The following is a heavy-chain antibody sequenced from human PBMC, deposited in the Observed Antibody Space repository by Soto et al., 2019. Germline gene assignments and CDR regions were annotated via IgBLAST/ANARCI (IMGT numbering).Heavy chain of an antibody. V-gene: IGHV3-23*01. CDR1: GFTVSSFA. J-gene: IGHJ4*02. CDR2: ISGSGGST. Sequence: GFLRLSCAASGFTVSSFAMSWVRQAPGKGLEWVSAISGSGGSTYYADSVKGRFTISRDNSKNTLYLQMNSLRAEDTAVYYCAKALTTRYSSGWVSDYWGQGTLVTVSS. CDR3: AKALTTRYSSGWVSDY. D-gene: IGHD6-19*01.